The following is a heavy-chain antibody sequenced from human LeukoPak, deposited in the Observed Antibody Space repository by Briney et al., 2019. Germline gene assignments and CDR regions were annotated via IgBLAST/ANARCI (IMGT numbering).Heavy chain of an antibody. J-gene: IGHJ5*02. CDR3: ARVLERDNHNWFDP. D-gene: IGHD1-1*01. V-gene: IGHV4-59*10. CDR2: IYTSGST. Sequence: PSETLSLTCAAYGGSFSSYYWSWIRQPAGKGLEWIGRIYTSGSTNHNPSLKSRVTMSVDTSKNQFSLKLSSVTAADTAVYYCARVLERDNHNWFDPWGQGALVTVSS. CDR1: GGSFSSYY.